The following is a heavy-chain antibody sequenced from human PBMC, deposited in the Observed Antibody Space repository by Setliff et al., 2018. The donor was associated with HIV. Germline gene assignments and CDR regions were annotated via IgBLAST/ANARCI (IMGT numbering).Heavy chain of an antibody. CDR2: IHPVDSDT. Sequence: PGASLKISCKGSGYSFTSNWIGWVRQMPGKGLEWMGIIHPVDSDTRYSPSVQGQVTISADKSIITASLQWSTLKASDTAIYYCARHRHTAAGTLDAFDIFFQGTVVTVSS. J-gene: IGHJ3*02. CDR1: GYSFTSNW. D-gene: IGHD6-13*01. CDR3: ARHRHTAAGTLDAFDI. V-gene: IGHV5-51*01.